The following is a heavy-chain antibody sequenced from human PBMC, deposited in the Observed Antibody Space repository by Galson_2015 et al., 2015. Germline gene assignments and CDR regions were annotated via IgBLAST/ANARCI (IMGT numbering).Heavy chain of an antibody. Sequence: SETLSLTCTVSGGSISSSSYYWGWIRQPPGKGLEWIGSIYYSGSTYYNPPLKSRVTISVDTSKNQFSLKLSSVTAADTAVYYCARDRGPTGHIAAAGYHDYWGQGTLVTVSS. CDR3: ARDRGPTGHIAAAGYHDY. J-gene: IGHJ4*02. D-gene: IGHD6-13*01. V-gene: IGHV4-39*07. CDR1: GGSISSSSYY. CDR2: IYYSGST.